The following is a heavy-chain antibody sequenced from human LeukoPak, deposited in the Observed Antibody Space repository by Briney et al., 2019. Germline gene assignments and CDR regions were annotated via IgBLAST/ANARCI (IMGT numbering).Heavy chain of an antibody. Sequence: PGGSLRLSCAASGFTFSSYSMNWVRQAPGKGLEWVSYISSSSSTIYYPDSVKGRFTISRDNAKNSLYLQMNSLRAEDTAVYYCARRGPGPFYYFDYWGQGTLVTVSS. J-gene: IGHJ4*02. CDR1: GFTFSSYS. CDR3: ARRGPGPFYYFDY. V-gene: IGHV3-48*04. CDR2: ISSSSSTI.